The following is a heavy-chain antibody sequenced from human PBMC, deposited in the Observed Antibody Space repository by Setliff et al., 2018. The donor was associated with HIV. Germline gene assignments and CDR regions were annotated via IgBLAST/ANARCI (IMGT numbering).Heavy chain of an antibody. D-gene: IGHD6-19*01. Sequence: ASVKVSCKASGYTFSSYDINWVRQATGQGLEWMGWMNPNSGNTGYAQRFQGRVTMTTDTSTNTAYMEVRSLRSDDTAVYYCARNYFPRAVTGTGPLFDYWGQGTLVTVSS. J-gene: IGHJ4*02. CDR3: ARNYFPRAVTGTGPLFDY. CDR1: GYTFSSYD. V-gene: IGHV1-8*02. CDR2: MNPNSGNT.